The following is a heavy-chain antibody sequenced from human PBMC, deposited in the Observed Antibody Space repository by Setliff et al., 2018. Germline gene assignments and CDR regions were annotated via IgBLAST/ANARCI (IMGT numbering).Heavy chain of an antibody. CDR2: IGGSGSII. V-gene: IGHV3-48*03. D-gene: IGHD3-10*01. Sequence: GGSLRLSCAASGFTFSSFEMNWVRQAPGKGLDWVSYIGGSGSIIYYADSVKGRFTVSRDNARNSLYLQMNSPSAEDTAVYYCARDRGLRGFDVWGQGTMVTVSS. CDR1: GFTFSSFE. CDR3: ARDRGLRGFDV. J-gene: IGHJ3*01.